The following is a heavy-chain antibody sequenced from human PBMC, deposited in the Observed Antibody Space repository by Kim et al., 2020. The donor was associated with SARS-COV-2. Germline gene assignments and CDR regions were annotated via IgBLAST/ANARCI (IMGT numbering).Heavy chain of an antibody. CDR3: ARGGGAFDF. V-gene: IGHV4-4*07. CDR2: ILNSGTT. D-gene: IGHD3-16*01. CDR1: GDSITSHH. Sequence: SETLSLTCTVSGDSITSHHWTWIRQPAGRGLEWIGRILNSGTTTYNPSLNSRVTMSRDMSKNQFSLELRSVTAADTAVYFCARGGGAFDFWGLGTLVTVS. J-gene: IGHJ4*02.